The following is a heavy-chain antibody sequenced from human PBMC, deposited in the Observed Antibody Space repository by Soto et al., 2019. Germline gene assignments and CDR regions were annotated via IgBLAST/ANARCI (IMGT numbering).Heavy chain of an antibody. CDR2: ISYDGSDK. V-gene: IGHV3-30*18. CDR1: GFTFSSYG. CDR3: AKVYCSGGSCYGNWFDP. J-gene: IGHJ5*02. Sequence: QVQLVESGGGVVQPGRSLRLSCAASGFTFSSYGMHWVRQAPGKGLEWVAVISYDGSDKYYADSVKGRFTISRDNSKNTLYLQMNSLRAEDTAVYYCAKVYCSGGSCYGNWFDPWGQGTLVTVSS. D-gene: IGHD2-15*01.